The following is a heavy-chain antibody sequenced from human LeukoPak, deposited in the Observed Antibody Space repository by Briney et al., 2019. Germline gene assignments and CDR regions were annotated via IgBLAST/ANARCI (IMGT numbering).Heavy chain of an antibody. J-gene: IGHJ4*02. D-gene: IGHD2-2*02. CDR1: GFTFSDYY. CDR3: ARQKIPFDY. CDR2: ISSSSSYT. V-gene: IGHV3-11*06. Sequence: PGGSLRLSCAASGFTFSDYYMSWIRQAPGKGLEWVSYISSSSSYTNYADSVKGRFTISRDNAKNSLYLQMNSLRDEDTAVYYCARQKIPFDYWGQGTLVTVSS.